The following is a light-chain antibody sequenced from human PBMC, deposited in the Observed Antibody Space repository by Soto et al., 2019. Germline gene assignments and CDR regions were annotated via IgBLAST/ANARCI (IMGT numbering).Light chain of an antibody. V-gene: IGLV1-40*01. CDR1: SSNIGAGYD. CDR3: QSYDSSLSGYVV. J-gene: IGLJ2*01. CDR2: GNS. Sequence: QSVLTQPPSVSGAPGQRVTISCTGSSSNIGAGYDVYWYQQLPGTAPKLLIYGNSNRPSGVPDRFSGSKSGTSASLAITGLQAEDEAEYYCQSYDSSLSGYVVFGGGTKVTV.